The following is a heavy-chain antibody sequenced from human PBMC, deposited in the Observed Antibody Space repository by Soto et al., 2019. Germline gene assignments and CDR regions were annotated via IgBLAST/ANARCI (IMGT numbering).Heavy chain of an antibody. V-gene: IGHV3-74*01. CDR1: EFKIGDFG. J-gene: IGHJ4*02. CDR3: ARDTLELLYYFDY. D-gene: IGHD1-7*01. Sequence: LRYTASEFKIGDFGGRWVIQAPGKGLVWVSRINSDGSSASYADSVKSRFTISRDNAKNTLYLQMNSLRAEDTAVYYCARDTLELLYYFDYLGKGTLVTVSS. CDR2: INSDGSSA.